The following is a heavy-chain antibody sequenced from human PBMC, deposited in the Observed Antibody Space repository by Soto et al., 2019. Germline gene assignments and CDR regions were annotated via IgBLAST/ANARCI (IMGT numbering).Heavy chain of an antibody. CDR1: GFPFSSYA. D-gene: IGHD3-16*01. Sequence: VGSLRLSCVASGFPFSSYAMSWVRQTPGKGLEWVSGISGSGGRTYYADSVKGRFTISRDNSNNTLSLQMHILRVEDTAVYFCAKGGYYSLFDIWGQGTVVTVSS. CDR3: AKGGYYSLFDI. J-gene: IGHJ3*02. CDR2: ISGSGGRT. V-gene: IGHV3-23*01.